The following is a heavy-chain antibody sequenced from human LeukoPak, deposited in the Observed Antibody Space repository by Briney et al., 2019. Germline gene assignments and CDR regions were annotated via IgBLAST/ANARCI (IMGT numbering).Heavy chain of an antibody. V-gene: IGHV1-3*04. D-gene: IGHD6-19*01. Sequence: ASVTVSCKASGYTFTSYAMHWVRQAPGQRLEWMGWINTGNGNTKYSQKFQGRVTITRDTSASTAYMELSSLISEDTAVYYCARSYTSGWRGDYWGQGTLVTVSS. CDR3: ARSYTSGWRGDY. J-gene: IGHJ4*02. CDR1: GYTFTSYA. CDR2: INTGNGNT.